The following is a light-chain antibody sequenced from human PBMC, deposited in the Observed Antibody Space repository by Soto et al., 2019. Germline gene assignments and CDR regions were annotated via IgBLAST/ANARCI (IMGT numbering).Light chain of an antibody. CDR3: SSYAGSNNLV. Sequence: QSALTQPPSASGSPGQSVTISCTGTSSDVGGYNYASWYQQHPGKAPKLMIHEVTKRPSGVPDRFSGSKSGNTASLTVSGLQAEDEADYYCSSYAGSNNLVFGGGTKLTVL. CDR2: EVT. V-gene: IGLV2-8*01. CDR1: SSDVGGYNY. J-gene: IGLJ2*01.